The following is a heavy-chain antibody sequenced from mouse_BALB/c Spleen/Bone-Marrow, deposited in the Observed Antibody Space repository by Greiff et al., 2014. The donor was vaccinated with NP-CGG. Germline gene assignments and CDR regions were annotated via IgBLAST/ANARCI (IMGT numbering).Heavy chain of an antibody. J-gene: IGHJ2*01. CDR3: ASQGDYGSFDY. V-gene: IGHV1-87*01. CDR1: GYTFTSYW. D-gene: IGHD1-1*02. CDR2: ICPGDGDT. Sequence: QVQLQQSGAELARPGASVKLSCKASGYTFTSYWMQWVKQRPGQGLEWIGAICPGDGDTRYTQKFKGKATLTADKSSSTAYTQLSSLASEDSAVYYCASQGDYGSFDYWGQGTTLTVSS.